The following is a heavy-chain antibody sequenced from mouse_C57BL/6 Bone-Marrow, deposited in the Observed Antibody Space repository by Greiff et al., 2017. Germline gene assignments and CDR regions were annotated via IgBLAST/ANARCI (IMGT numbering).Heavy chain of an antibody. CDR2: ISSGSSYT. CDR3: ARHHPITTVVARPFAY. CDR1: GFTFSSYG. V-gene: IGHV5-6*01. J-gene: IGHJ3*01. D-gene: IGHD1-1*01. Sequence: EVQVVESGGDLVKPGGSLKLSCAASGFTFSSYGMSWVRQTPDKRLEWVATISSGSSYTYYPDSVKGRFTISRDNAKNTLYLQMSSLKSEDTAMYYCARHHPITTVVARPFAYWGKGTLVTVSA.